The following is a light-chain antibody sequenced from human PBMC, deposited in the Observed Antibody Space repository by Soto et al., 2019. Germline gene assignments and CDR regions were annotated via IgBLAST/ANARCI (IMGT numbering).Light chain of an antibody. Sequence: EIVMTQSPATLSVSPGERATLSCRASQSVSSNLAWYQQKPGQAPRLLIYGASTRATGIPARFSGSGSGTECTLTISSLQSEDFAVYYCQQYNKWPQTFGQGIKLEI. CDR3: QQYNKWPQT. J-gene: IGKJ1*01. CDR1: QSVSSN. V-gene: IGKV3-15*01. CDR2: GAS.